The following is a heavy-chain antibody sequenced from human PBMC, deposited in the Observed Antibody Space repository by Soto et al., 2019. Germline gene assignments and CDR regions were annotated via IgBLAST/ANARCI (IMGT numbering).Heavy chain of an antibody. CDR2: ISSSSSYI. V-gene: IGHV3-21*01. J-gene: IGHJ4*02. D-gene: IGHD2-2*01. CDR3: ARVRWGIVVVPAVTNDY. CDR1: GFTFSSYS. Sequence: GGSLRLSCAASGFTFSSYSMNWVRQAPGKGLEWVSSISSSSSYIYYADSVKGRFTISRDNAKNSLYLQMNSLRAEDTAVYYCARVRWGIVVVPAVTNDYWGQGTLVTVSS.